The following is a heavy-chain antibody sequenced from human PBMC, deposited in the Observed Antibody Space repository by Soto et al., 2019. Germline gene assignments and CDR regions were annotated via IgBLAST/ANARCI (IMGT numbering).Heavy chain of an antibody. D-gene: IGHD3-3*01. V-gene: IGHV1-18*01. J-gene: IGHJ4*02. CDR1: GDIFTSYG. Sequence: ASVKVSCKASGDIFTSYGISWVRQAPGQGLEWMGWISAYNGNTKYAQNLQGRVTLTTDTSTYTAYMELRSLQSDDTAVYYCARDFLSDLSAPREVFDSRGPG. CDR3: ARDFLSDLSAPREVFDS. CDR2: ISAYNGNT.